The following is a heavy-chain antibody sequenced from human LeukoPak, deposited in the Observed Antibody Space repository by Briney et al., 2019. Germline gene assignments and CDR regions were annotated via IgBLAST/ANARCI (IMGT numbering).Heavy chain of an antibody. Sequence: PGGSLRLSCAASGFTFDDYAMHWVRHAPGKGLEWVSLISWDGGSTYYADSVKGRFTISRDNSKNSLYLQMNSLRAEDTALYYCAKDHEAAAGTVRYYYYMDVWGKGTTVTVSS. D-gene: IGHD6-13*01. CDR1: GFTFDDYA. V-gene: IGHV3-43D*03. CDR3: AKDHEAAAGTVRYYYYMDV. CDR2: ISWDGGST. J-gene: IGHJ6*03.